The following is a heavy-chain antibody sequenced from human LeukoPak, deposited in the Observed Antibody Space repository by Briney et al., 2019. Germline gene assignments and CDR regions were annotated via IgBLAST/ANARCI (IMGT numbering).Heavy chain of an antibody. J-gene: IGHJ1*01. CDR1: GGTFSSYA. Sequence: SVKVSCKASGGTFSSYAISWVRQAPGQGLEWMGGIIPIFSTANYAQKFQGRVTITADESTSTAYMELSSLRSEDTAVYYCARDPRPDFDYGDSEYFQHWGQGTLVTVSS. CDR2: IIPIFSTA. D-gene: IGHD4-17*01. V-gene: IGHV1-69*13. CDR3: ARDPRPDFDYGDSEYFQH.